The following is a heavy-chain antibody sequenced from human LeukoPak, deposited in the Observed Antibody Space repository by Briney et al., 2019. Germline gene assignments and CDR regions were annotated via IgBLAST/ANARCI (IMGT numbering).Heavy chain of an antibody. V-gene: IGHV1-69*11. D-gene: IGHD2/OR15-2a*01. CDR2: TIPTLGTS. CDR3: ASPHDIYFSQHMDV. J-gene: IGHJ6*02. Sequence: GASVKVSCKGSGVSFNKFAFNWVRQAPGHGLEWMGRTIPTLGTSVYAQKFQGRVTMTADESTTTAYMEVSGLRSKDTAVYFCASPHDIYFSQHMDVWGQGTTVTVSS. CDR1: GVSFNKFA.